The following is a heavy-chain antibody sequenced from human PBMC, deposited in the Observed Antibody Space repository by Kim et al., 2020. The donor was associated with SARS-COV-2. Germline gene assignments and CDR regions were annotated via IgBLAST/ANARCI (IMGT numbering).Heavy chain of an antibody. CDR3: ARDSGLKKYYDILTGAMNPNDY. D-gene: IGHD3-9*01. J-gene: IGHJ4*02. CDR1: GYTFTSYG. CDR2: ISAYNGNT. V-gene: IGHV1-18*01. Sequence: ASVKVSCKASGYTFTSYGISWVRQAPGQGLEWMGWISAYNGNTNYAQKLQGRVTMTTDTSTSTAYMELRSLRSDDTAVYYCARDSGLKKYYDILTGAMNPNDYWGQGTLVTVSS.